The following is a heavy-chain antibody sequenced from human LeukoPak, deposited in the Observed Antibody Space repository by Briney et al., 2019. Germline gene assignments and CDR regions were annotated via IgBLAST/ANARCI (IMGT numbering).Heavy chain of an antibody. V-gene: IGHV3-9*01. Sequence: GGSLRLSCAASGFTFDDYAMHWVRQAPGKGLEWVSGISWNSGSIGYADSVKGRFTISRDNAKNSLYLQMNSLRAEDTALYYCAKSARPASQYYYYGMDGWGQGTTVTVSS. CDR1: GFTFDDYA. J-gene: IGHJ6*02. D-gene: IGHD6-25*01. CDR3: AKSARPASQYYYYGMDG. CDR2: ISWNSGSI.